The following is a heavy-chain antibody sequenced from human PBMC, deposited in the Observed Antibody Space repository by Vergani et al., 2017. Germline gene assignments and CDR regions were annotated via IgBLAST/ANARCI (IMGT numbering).Heavy chain of an antibody. D-gene: IGHD3-10*01. CDR3: ARELSYYYGSGSDDENPYYYEGMDV. CDR2: FYTSGMT. J-gene: IGHJ6*02. V-gene: IGHV4-61*02. CDR1: GGSINTGAYY. Sequence: QVQLQESGPRLVRPSQTLSLTCTVSGGSINTGAYYWSWLRQPAGKGLEWIGRFYTSGMTNYNPSLKSRVTILVDRSKSQLSLKLTSVTAGDTAVYFCARELSYYYGSGSDDENPYYYEGMDVWVPGTTVTVSS.